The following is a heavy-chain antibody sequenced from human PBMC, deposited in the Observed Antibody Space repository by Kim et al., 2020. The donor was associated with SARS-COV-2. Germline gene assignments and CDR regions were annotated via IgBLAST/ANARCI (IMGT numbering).Heavy chain of an antibody. Sequence: ASVKVSCKASGYSFTAYYMYWVRQAPGQGLEWMGWINPHSGDTKYAQNFQGRVTMTRDTSISTVYMELSSLRSDDTAVYYCARSANWAFEYWGQGTLVTV. J-gene: IGHJ4*02. CDR3: ARSANWAFEY. D-gene: IGHD1-1*01. CDR2: INPHSGDT. CDR1: GYSFTAYY. V-gene: IGHV1-2*02.